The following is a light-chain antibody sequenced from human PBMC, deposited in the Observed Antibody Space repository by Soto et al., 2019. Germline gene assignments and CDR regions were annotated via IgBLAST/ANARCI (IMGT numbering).Light chain of an antibody. CDR1: QSVSAY. V-gene: IGKV3-20*01. Sequence: EIVLTQSPGTLSLSPGERATLSCRASQSVSAYLAWYQQKPGQAPRLLLYGASNRATGIPDRFSGSGSGTDFTLTISRLEPEDFAVYYCQQYGSSLPITFGQGTRLEIK. J-gene: IGKJ5*01. CDR3: QQYGSSLPIT. CDR2: GAS.